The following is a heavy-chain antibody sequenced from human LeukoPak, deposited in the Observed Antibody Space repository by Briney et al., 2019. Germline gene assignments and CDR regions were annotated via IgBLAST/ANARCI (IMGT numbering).Heavy chain of an antibody. J-gene: IGHJ6*02. CDR3: ARDPKGGAAAPDYYYGMDV. Sequence: ASVKVSCKASGYTFTSYYMHWVRQAPGQGLGWMGIINPSGGSTSYAQKFQGRVTMTRDTSTSTVYMELSSLRSEDTAVYYCARDPKGGAAAPDYYYGMDVWGQGTTVTVSS. CDR2: INPSGGST. V-gene: IGHV1-46*01. D-gene: IGHD6-13*01. CDR1: GYTFTSYY.